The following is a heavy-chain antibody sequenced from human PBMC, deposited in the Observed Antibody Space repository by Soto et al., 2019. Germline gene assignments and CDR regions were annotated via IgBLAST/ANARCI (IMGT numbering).Heavy chain of an antibody. CDR2: IYYSGST. D-gene: IGHD3-22*01. V-gene: IGHV4-61*01. J-gene: IGHJ4*02. CDR3: ARGGNYYDSSGEIDY. Sequence: QVQLQESGPGLVKPSETLSLTCTVSGGSVSSGSYYWSWIRQPPGKGLEWIGYIYYSGSTNYNPSLKSRVTISVATSKNQVSLKLSSVTAADTAVYYCARGGNYYDSSGEIDYWGQGTLVTVSS. CDR1: GGSVSSGSYY.